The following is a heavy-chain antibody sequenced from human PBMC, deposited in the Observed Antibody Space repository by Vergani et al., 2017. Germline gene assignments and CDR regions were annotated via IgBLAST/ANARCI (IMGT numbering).Heavy chain of an antibody. Sequence: QVQLQESGPGLVKPSETLSLTCSVSGYSIGSGFYWAWIRQSPGEGLQWSTSIHNRGKTYHNPSLKSRVSVSLDTSKNRFSLNLTSVTATDTAVYYCARSQGDYWYFDLWGPGSLVTVSS. CDR2: IHNRGKT. J-gene: IGHJ2*01. CDR3: ARSQGDYWYFDL. V-gene: IGHV4-38-2*02. D-gene: IGHD2-21*01. CDR1: GYSIGSGFY.